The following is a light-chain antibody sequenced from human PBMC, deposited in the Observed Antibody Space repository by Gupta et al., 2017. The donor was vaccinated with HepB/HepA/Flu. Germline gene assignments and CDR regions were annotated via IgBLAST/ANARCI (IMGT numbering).Light chain of an antibody. CDR2: GAS. CDR1: QSVSSNY. CDR3: QQYGSSRPIT. Sequence: EIVLSQSPGHLPLSPGERATLNCRTSQSVSSNYLAWYQQTPGQAPRLRIYGASSRATGIPDRFSGSGSGTDFTLTISRLEPEDFAVYYCQQYGSSRPITFGPGTKVDLK. J-gene: IGKJ3*01. V-gene: IGKV3-20*01.